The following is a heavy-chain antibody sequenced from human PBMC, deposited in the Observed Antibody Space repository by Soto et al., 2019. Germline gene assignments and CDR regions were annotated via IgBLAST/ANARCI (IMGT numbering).Heavy chain of an antibody. CDR1: GGSISSSNW. D-gene: IGHD3-10*01. J-gene: IGHJ5*02. V-gene: IGHV4-4*02. CDR2: IYHSGST. CDR3: ARNPHGSGSYYNWFDP. Sequence: NPSETLSLTCAVSGGSISSSNWSSWVRQPPGKGMEWIGEIYHSGSTNYNPSLKSRATISLDKSKNPFSLKLSSVTAADTSVYYCARNPHGSGSYYNWFDPWGQGTLVTVSS.